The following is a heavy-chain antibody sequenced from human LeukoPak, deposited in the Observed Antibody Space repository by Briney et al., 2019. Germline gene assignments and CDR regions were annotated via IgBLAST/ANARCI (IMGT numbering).Heavy chain of an antibody. D-gene: IGHD6-13*01. V-gene: IGHV4-31*03. CDR3: AREYRYSSTWSNWFDP. J-gene: IGHJ5*02. Sequence: SETLSLTCTVSGGSISSGGYYWSWIRQHPGKGLEWIGYIYYNGGTYYNPSLKSRVTISVDTSKNEFSLKLSSVTAADTAVYYCAREYRYSSTWSNWFDPWGQGTLVTVSS. CDR2: IYYNGGT. CDR1: GGSISSGGYY.